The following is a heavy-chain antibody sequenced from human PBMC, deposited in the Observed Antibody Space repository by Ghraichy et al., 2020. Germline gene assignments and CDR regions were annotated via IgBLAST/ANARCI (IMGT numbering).Heavy chain of an antibody. Sequence: GGSLRLSCAASGFRFSGHWMSWVRQAPGKGLEWVASIKSDGSEKQYVESVKGRFIISRDNAKNLVSLEMNSLRVEDTAVFYCARDPYGDYKYGGTDYWGQGTLVTVSS. V-gene: IGHV3-7*01. D-gene: IGHD4-17*01. J-gene: IGHJ4*02. CDR3: ARDPYGDYKYGGTDY. CDR1: GFRFSGHW. CDR2: IKSDGSEK.